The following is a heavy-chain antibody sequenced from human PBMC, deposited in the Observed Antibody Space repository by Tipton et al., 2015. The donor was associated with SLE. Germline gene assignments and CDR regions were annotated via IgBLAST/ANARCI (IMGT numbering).Heavy chain of an antibody. V-gene: IGHV4-34*01. CDR1: GGSFSGYY. D-gene: IGHD3-16*01. J-gene: IGHJ6*03. CDR3: ARGGGDPWYYYMDV. Sequence: LSLTCAVYGGSFSGYYWSWIRQPPGKGLEWIGEINHSGSTNYNPSLKSRITISVDTSKNQFSLKLSSVTAADTAVYYCARGGGDPWYYYMDVWGKGTTVTVSS. CDR2: INHSGST.